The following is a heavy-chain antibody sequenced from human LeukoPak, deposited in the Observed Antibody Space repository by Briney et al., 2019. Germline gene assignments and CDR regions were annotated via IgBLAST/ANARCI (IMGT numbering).Heavy chain of an antibody. J-gene: IGHJ3*02. Sequence: SETLSLTCTVSGDSINNYYWSWIRQPAGKGLELIGRIYSSGSTNYNPSLKSRLTMSVDTSKNQFSLKLRSVTAADTAVYYCARQVPGNDAFDIWGQGTMVTVSS. D-gene: IGHD2-2*01. V-gene: IGHV4-4*07. CDR3: ARQVPGNDAFDI. CDR2: IYSSGST. CDR1: GDSINNYY.